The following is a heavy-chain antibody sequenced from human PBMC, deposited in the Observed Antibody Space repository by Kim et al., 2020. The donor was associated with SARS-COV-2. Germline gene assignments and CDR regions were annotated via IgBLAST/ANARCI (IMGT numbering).Heavy chain of an antibody. Sequence: SVKVSCKASGGTFSSYAISWVRQAPGQGLEWMGGIIPIFGTANYAQKFQGRVTITADESTSTAYMELSSLRSEDTAVYYCARGNGYYGDYGALTRYYYYGMDVWGQGTTVTVSS. V-gene: IGHV1-69*13. CDR2: IIPIFGTA. D-gene: IGHD4-17*01. CDR1: GGTFSSYA. J-gene: IGHJ6*02. CDR3: ARGNGYYGDYGALTRYYYYGMDV.